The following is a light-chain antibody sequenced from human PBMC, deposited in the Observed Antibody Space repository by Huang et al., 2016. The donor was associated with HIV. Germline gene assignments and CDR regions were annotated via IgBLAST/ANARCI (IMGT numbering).Light chain of an antibody. CDR1: HSISSW. V-gene: IGKV1-5*03. CDR2: KAS. CDR3: QQYNSYSWT. J-gene: IGKJ1*01. Sequence: DIQMTQSPSTLSASVGDSGTIPCRASHSISSWWACYQQKPGKATKLLSYKASSLESGVPSRFSGSGSGTEFTLTISSLQPDDFATYYCQQYNSYSWTFGQGTKVEIK.